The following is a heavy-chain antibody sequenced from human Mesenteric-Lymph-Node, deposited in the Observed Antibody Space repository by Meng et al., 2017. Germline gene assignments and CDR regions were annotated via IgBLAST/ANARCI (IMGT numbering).Heavy chain of an antibody. CDR3: ARIEDSRHYYDSSGYFDY. Sequence: GESLKISCKGSGYSFTSYWIGWVRQMPGKGLEWMGIIYPGDSDTRYSPSFQGQVTISADKSISTAYLQWSSLKASDTAMYYCARIEDSRHYYDSSGYFDYWGQGTLVTVSS. J-gene: IGHJ4*02. CDR2: IYPGDSDT. V-gene: IGHV5-51*01. D-gene: IGHD3-22*01. CDR1: GYSFTSYW.